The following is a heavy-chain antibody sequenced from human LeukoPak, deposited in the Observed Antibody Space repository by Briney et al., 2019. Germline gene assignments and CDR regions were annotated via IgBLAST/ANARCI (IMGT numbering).Heavy chain of an antibody. Sequence: PSETLSLTCTVSGGSISSYYWTWIRQPPGKTLEWIGFVHYGGTINYNPSLESRVTISVDTSKNHFSLEVTSMTTADAAVYFCMRGQWLGDGVSDIWGHGTMVTVSA. CDR3: MRGQWLGDGVSDI. CDR2: VHYGGTI. CDR1: GGSISSYY. D-gene: IGHD6-19*01. J-gene: IGHJ3*02. V-gene: IGHV4-59*01.